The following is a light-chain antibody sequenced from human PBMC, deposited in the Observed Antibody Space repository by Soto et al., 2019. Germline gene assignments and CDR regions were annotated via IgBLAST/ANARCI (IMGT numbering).Light chain of an antibody. Sequence: QSVLTQPPSASGSPGQSVTISCTGTSSDVGAYNYVSWYQQHPGKAPKSMIYEVSKRPSGVPDRFSGSKSGNTASLTVSGLQAEDEADYYCSSYGGSNNLLFGGGTQLTVL. CDR2: EVS. CDR3: SSYGGSNNLL. V-gene: IGLV2-8*01. CDR1: SSDVGAYNY. J-gene: IGLJ3*02.